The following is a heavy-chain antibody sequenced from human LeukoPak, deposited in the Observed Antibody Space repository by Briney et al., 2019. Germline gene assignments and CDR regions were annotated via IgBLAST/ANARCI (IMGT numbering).Heavy chain of an antibody. D-gene: IGHD3-22*01. CDR2: INHSGST. Sequence: SETLSLICAVYGGSFSGYYWSWIRQPPGKGLEWIGEINHSGSTNYNPSLRSRVTISVDTSKNQFSLKLSSVTAADTAVYYCARANYYDSSGPRIWGQGTMVTVSS. CDR3: ARANYYDSSGPRI. J-gene: IGHJ3*02. V-gene: IGHV4-34*01. CDR1: GGSFSGYY.